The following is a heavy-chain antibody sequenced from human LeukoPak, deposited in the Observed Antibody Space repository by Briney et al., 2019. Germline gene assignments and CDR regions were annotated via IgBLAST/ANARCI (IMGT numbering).Heavy chain of an antibody. D-gene: IGHD2-2*01. Sequence: GASVKVSCKASGYTFTSYGISWVRQAPGQGLEWMGWISAYNGNTNYAQKLQGRVTMTTDTSTSTAYRELRSLRSDDTAVYYCARDLGFSRTSPFDPWGQGTLVTVSS. CDR1: GYTFTSYG. J-gene: IGHJ5*02. CDR3: ARDLGFSRTSPFDP. V-gene: IGHV1-18*01. CDR2: ISAYNGNT.